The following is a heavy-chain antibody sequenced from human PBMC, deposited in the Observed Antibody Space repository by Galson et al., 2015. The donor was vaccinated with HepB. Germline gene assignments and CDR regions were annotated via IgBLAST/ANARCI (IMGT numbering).Heavy chain of an antibody. CDR1: GGSFSGYY. V-gene: IGHV4-34*01. CDR3: ARGRRQWLVQRYYYYMDV. Sequence: TLSLPCAVYGGSFSGYYWSWIRQPPGKGLEWIGEINHSGSTNYNPSPKSRVTISVDTSKNQFSLKLSSVTAADTALYYCARGRRQWLVQRYYYYMDVWGKGTTVTVSS. CDR2: INHSGST. J-gene: IGHJ6*03. D-gene: IGHD6-19*01.